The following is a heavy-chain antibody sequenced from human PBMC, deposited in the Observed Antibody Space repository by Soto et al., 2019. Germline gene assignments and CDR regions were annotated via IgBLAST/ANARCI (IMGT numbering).Heavy chain of an antibody. CDR1: GFTFSSYS. Sequence: GGSLRLSCAPSGFTFSSYSMNWVRQAPGKWLEWVSYISSSRSTIYYADSVKGRFTIPRDNAKNSLYLQMNSLRAEDTAVYYCARGLLRFLEWSYYMDVWGKGTTVTVSS. V-gene: IGHV3-48*01. CDR3: ARGLLRFLEWSYYMDV. CDR2: ISSSRSTI. D-gene: IGHD3-3*01. J-gene: IGHJ6*03.